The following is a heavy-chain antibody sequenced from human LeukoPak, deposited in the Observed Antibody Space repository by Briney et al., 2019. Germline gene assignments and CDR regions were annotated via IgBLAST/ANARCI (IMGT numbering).Heavy chain of an antibody. CDR2: ISSGGNT. CDR3: ARDLSMADLGWFDP. Sequence: ASVKVSCKATGYIFSNYGISWVRQAPGHGLEWMGWISSGGNTNYAPKFQDRATMTTDTSTSTAYMELRSLRFDDTAVYYCARDLSMADLGWFDPWGQGTLVTVSS. J-gene: IGHJ5*02. CDR1: GYIFSNYG. V-gene: IGHV1-18*01. D-gene: IGHD2-8*01.